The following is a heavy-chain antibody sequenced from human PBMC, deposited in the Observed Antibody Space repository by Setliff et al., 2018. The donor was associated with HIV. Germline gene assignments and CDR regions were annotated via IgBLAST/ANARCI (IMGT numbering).Heavy chain of an antibody. D-gene: IGHD2-15*01. Sequence: PSETLSLTCSVSGGSVNSYHWSWIRQPPGKGLEWIGYIYKRGTTNYSPSLKSRVTISAGPSKNQFSLKVRSVTAADTAMYYCARETRSFGGIDPWGQGTLVTVSS. J-gene: IGHJ5*02. CDR3: ARETRSFGGIDP. CDR2: IYKRGTT. V-gene: IGHV4-4*08. CDR1: GGSVNSYH.